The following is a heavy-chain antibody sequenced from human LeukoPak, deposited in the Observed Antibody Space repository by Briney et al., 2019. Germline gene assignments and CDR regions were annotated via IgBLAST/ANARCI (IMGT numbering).Heavy chain of an antibody. CDR2: IDAGNGNT. J-gene: IGHJ4*02. CDR3: ATLDY. Sequence: GASVKVSCKASGYTFTSYAMHWVRQAPGQRLEWMGWIDAGNGNTKYPQKFQGRVTITRDTSASTAYMELSSLRSEDTAVYYCATLDYWGQGTLVTVSS. CDR1: GYTFTSYA. V-gene: IGHV1-3*01.